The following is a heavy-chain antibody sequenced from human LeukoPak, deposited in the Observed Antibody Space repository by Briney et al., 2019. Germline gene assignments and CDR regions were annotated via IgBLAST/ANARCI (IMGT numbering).Heavy chain of an antibody. J-gene: IGHJ4*02. V-gene: IGHV3-11*01. Sequence: PGGSLRLSCAASGLTFSDYYMSWIRQAPGKGLEWVSYISSSGSTIYYADSVKGRFTISRDNAKNSLYLQMNSLRAEDTAVYYCARTYYYDSSGYYLGEFDYWGQGTLVTVSS. CDR2: ISSSGSTI. CDR3: ARTYYYDSSGYYLGEFDY. D-gene: IGHD3-22*01. CDR1: GLTFSDYY.